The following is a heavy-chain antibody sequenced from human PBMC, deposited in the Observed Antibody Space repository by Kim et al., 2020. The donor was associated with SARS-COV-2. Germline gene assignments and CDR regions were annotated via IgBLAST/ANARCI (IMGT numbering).Heavy chain of an antibody. CDR1: GFTFSSYA. Sequence: GGSLRLSCAASGFTFSSYAMSWVRQAPGKGLEWVSTITSGGSTTYYADSIKGRFTISRDNSKNALYLQMNSLGAEDTAVYYCAKDLVAGTGLFDFWGQGT. J-gene: IGHJ4*02. V-gene: IGHV3-23*01. CDR2: ITSGGSTT. CDR3: AKDLVAGTGLFDF. D-gene: IGHD6-19*01.